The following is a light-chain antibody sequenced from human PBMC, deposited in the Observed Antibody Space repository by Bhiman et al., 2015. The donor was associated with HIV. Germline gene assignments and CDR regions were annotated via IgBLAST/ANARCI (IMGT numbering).Light chain of an antibody. CDR1: SSDVGGYNY. CDR3: SSLTSSLSYV. Sequence: QSALTQPRSVSGSPGQSVTMSCTGTSSDVGGYNYVSWYQQHPGKAPKLMIYDVSKRPSGVPDRFSGSKSGNTASLTISGLQAEDEADYYCSSLTSSLSYVFGIGTNVTVL. V-gene: IGLV2-11*01. CDR2: DVS. J-gene: IGLJ1*01.